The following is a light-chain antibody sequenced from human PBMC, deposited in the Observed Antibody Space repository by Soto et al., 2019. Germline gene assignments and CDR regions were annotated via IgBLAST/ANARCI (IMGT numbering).Light chain of an antibody. CDR3: CSYAGIYTFYV. CDR1: SNDVGGYNY. V-gene: IGLV2-11*01. CDR2: DVS. Sequence: QSVLTQPRSVSACPGQSVTISCTGTSNDVGGYNYVSWYQQHPGKAPRLMIYDVSKRPSGVPDRFSGSKSGNTASLTISGLQAEDEADYCCCSYAGIYTFYVFGIGTKVTVL. J-gene: IGLJ1*01.